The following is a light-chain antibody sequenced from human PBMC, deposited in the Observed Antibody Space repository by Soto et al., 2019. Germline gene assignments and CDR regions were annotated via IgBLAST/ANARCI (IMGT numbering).Light chain of an antibody. CDR3: QQYNSYWT. CDR2: DAS. J-gene: IGKJ1*01. CDR1: QSISSW. V-gene: IGKV1-5*01. Sequence: DIQMTQSPSTLSASVGDRSTITCRASQSISSWLAWYQQKPGKSPNLLIYDASSLESGFPSRFSGSGSGTEFTLTISSLQPDDFATYYCQQYNSYWTFGQGTQVDIK.